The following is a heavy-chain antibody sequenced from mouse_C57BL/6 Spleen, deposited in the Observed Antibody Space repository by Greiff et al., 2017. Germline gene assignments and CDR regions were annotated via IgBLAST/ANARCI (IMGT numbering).Heavy chain of an antibody. Sequence: QVQLKQPGAELVRPGSSVKLSCKASGYTFTSYWMDWVKQRPGQGLEWIGNIYPSDSETHYNQKFKDKATLTVDKSSSTAYMQLSSLTSEDSAVYYCARGWLLPYWGQGTTLTVSS. J-gene: IGHJ2*01. CDR2: IYPSDSET. CDR1: GYTFTSYW. V-gene: IGHV1-61*01. CDR3: ARGWLLPY. D-gene: IGHD2-3*01.